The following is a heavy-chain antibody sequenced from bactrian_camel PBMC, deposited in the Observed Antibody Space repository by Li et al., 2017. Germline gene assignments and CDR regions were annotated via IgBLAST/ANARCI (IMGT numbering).Heavy chain of an antibody. CDR1: GSTLSSNF. CDR2: IDPNGKNA. V-gene: IGHV3-2*01. D-gene: IGHD2*01. Sequence: HVQLVESGGGLVQPGGSLRLSCAASGSTLSSNFIRWVRQTPGKGLEWVSGIDPNGKNAHYADSVKDRFTISRDNAKNTLILQMNALNAKDTAVYYCAGELRGPFGPSVAVTISTPGTFGFWGQGTQVTVS. CDR3: AGELRGPFGPSVAVTISTPGTFGF. J-gene: IGHJ6*01.